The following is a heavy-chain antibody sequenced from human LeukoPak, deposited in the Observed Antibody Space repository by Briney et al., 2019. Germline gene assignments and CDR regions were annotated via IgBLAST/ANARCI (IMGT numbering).Heavy chain of an antibody. CDR1: RGSFSGYY. CDR2: INHSGST. J-gene: IGHJ5*02. Sequence: PSETLSLTCAVYRGSFSGYYWSWIRQPSGKGLEWIGEINHSGSTNYNPSLKSRVTISVDTSKNQFSLKLSSVTAADTAVYYCARRRKLEPRRWFDPWGPGTLVTVSS. CDR3: ARRRKLEPRRWFDP. D-gene: IGHD1-14*01. V-gene: IGHV4-34*01.